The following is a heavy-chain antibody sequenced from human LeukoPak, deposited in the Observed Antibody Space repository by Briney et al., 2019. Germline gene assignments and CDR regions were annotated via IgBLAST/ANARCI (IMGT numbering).Heavy chain of an antibody. Sequence: GGTLRLSCAASGFTFSSYGMSWVRQAPGKGLEWVSAISDSGGSTYYADSVKGRFTISRDNFKNTVYLQMNSLRAEDSAVYYCARRGTPDGFDIWGQGTRVTVSS. V-gene: IGHV3-23*01. J-gene: IGHJ3*02. CDR1: GFTFSSYG. CDR3: ARRGTPDGFDI. CDR2: ISDSGGST.